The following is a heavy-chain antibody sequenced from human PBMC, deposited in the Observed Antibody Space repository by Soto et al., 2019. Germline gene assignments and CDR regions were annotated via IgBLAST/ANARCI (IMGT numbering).Heavy chain of an antibody. CDR3: AKMTPDWYFDL. CDR1: GGSISSSSYY. J-gene: IGHJ2*01. V-gene: IGHV4-39*01. CDR2: IYYSGNT. Sequence: QLQLQESGPGLVKPSETLSLTCTVSGGSISSSSYYWGWIRQPPGKGLEWIGTIYYSGNTYYNPSLQSRVTIAVDTSKDQFSLKLSSVTGADTAVYYCAKMTPDWYFDLWGRGTLVTVSS.